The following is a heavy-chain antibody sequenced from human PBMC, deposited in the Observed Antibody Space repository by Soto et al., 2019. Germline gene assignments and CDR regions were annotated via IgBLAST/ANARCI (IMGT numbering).Heavy chain of an antibody. CDR2: ISSSGSTI. D-gene: IGHD4-17*01. J-gene: IGHJ6*03. CDR3: ARARGDEFPPETTDYYYYYMDV. V-gene: IGHV3-11*01. CDR1: GFTFSDYY. Sequence: GGSLRLSCAASGFTFSDYYMSWIRQAPGKGLEWVSYISSSGSTIYYADSVKGRFTISRDNAKNLLYLQMNSLRAEDTAVYYCARARGDEFPPETTDYYYYYMDVWGKGTTVTVSS.